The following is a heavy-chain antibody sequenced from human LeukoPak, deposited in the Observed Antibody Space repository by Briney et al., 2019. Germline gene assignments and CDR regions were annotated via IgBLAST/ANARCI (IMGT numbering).Heavy chain of an antibody. V-gene: IGHV3-64D*09. J-gene: IGHJ3*02. CDR2: ISSSGGST. CDR1: GFTFGSYA. D-gene: IGHD5-24*01. Sequence: GGSLRLSCSASGFTFGSYAMHWVRQAPGKGLEYASTISSSGGSTYYIDSVKGRFTISRDSSKNTLYLQMSSLRAEDTAVYYCAFLGGGWLDAFDIWGQGTMVTVSS. CDR3: AFLGGGWLDAFDI.